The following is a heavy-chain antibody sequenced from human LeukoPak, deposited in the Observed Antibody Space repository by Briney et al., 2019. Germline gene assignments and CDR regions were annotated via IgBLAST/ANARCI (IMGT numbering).Heavy chain of an antibody. Sequence: ASVKVSCKASGYTFTGYYMHWVRQAPGQGLEWMGWINPNSGGTNYAQKFQGRVTMTRDTSISTAYMELSRLRSDDTAVYYCARVAIEDSSGYYWFDYWGQGTLVTVSS. CDR2: INPNSGGT. CDR3: ARVAIEDSSGYYWFDY. D-gene: IGHD3-22*01. J-gene: IGHJ4*02. V-gene: IGHV1-2*02. CDR1: GYTFTGYY.